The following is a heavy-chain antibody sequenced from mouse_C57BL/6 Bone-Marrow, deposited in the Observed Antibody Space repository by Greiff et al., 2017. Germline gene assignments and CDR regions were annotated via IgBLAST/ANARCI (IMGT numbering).Heavy chain of an antibody. J-gene: IGHJ3*01. CDR2: ISGGGGNT. Sequence: EVMLVESGGGLVKPGGSLKLSCAASGFTFSSYTMSWVRQTPEQRLAWVATISGGGGNTYSPDSVKGRFTFSRDNAKNTLYLQMSSLRSEDTALYYCARHAPLYYYGSSPFAYWGQGTLVTVSA. CDR1: GFTFSSYT. D-gene: IGHD1-1*01. V-gene: IGHV5-9*01. CDR3: ARHAPLYYYGSSPFAY.